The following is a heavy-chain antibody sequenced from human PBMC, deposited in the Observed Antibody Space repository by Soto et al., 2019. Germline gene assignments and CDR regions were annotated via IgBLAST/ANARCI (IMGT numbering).Heavy chain of an antibody. CDR2: INSNGGNT. CDR1: GFTFSSYA. V-gene: IGHV3-64*01. J-gene: IGHJ6*02. Sequence: EVQLVESGGGLVQPGGSLRLSCAASGFTFSSYAMHWVRQAPGKGLEYVSVINSNGGNTDYARSVKGRFTISRDNSKNTLYLQMGSLRAEDMAVYYCERRIPFGYGMDVWGQGTTVTVSS. D-gene: IGHD2-21*01. CDR3: ERRIPFGYGMDV.